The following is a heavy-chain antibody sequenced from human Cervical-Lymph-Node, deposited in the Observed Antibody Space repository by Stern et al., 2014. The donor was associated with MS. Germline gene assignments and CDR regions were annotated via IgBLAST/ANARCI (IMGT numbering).Heavy chain of an antibody. D-gene: IGHD1-26*01. J-gene: IGHJ6*02. CDR1: GFSLTTNGMC. Sequence: QITLKESGPALVKPTQTLTLTCTFSGFSLTTNGMCVSWIRQTPGKAPEWLALVDWEDDKKYTSSLRTRLSIAKDTAKNQVVLTMTNMDPVDTGTYYCARVWFVGVTPYGMAVWGHGTTVTVSS. CDR3: ARVWFVGVTPYGMAV. V-gene: IGHV2-70*13. CDR2: VDWEDDK.